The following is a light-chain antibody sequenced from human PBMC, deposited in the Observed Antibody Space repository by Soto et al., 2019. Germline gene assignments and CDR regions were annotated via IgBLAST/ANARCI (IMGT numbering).Light chain of an antibody. Sequence: EMAMTQSPATVSVSLVVTVWRCFWASQSAGNFLAWYQQKPGQAPRLLIYYISTRATGIPARFSGSGSGTEFTLTINSLQSQDSAVYYCQQHDQWPITFGQGTRLEIK. CDR2: YIS. CDR1: QSAGNF. V-gene: IGKV3D-15*01. CDR3: QQHDQWPIT. J-gene: IGKJ5*01.